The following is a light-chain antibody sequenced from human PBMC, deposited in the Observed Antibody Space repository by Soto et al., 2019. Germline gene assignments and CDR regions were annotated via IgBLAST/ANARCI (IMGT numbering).Light chain of an antibody. CDR1: SNDAGGYYL. CDR2: EDT. V-gene: IGLV2-23*01. Sequence: QSAPTQPDSVSGSPGQSITISCTGVSNDAGGYYLVSWYQQHPGQAPKLIIYEDTTRPSGVSSRFSGSTSDNTPSLTISGLQAADEDDYYCCSYAGHSTYVFAGGTKLTVL. J-gene: IGLJ1*01. CDR3: CSYAGHSTYV.